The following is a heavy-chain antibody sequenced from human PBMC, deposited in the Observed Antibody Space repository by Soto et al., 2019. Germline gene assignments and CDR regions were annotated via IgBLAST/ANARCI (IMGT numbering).Heavy chain of an antibody. D-gene: IGHD2-2*01. V-gene: IGHV1-2*02. CDR1: GYTFTGYY. J-gene: IGHJ4*02. CDR3: ARDDVGSRTRDY. Sequence: ASVKVSCKASGYTFTGYYMHWVRQAPGQGLELMGWINPNSGGTNYAQKFQGRVTMTRXXXXXXAXMXLXRXRSDXTAVYYCARDDVGSRTRDYWGQGTLVTVSS. CDR2: INPNSGGT.